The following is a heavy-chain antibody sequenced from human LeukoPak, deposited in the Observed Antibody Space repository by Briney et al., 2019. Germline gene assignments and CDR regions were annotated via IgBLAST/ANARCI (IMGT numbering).Heavy chain of an antibody. D-gene: IGHD3-3*01. J-gene: IGHJ1*01. CDR2: IYSGGNT. V-gene: IGHV3-53*01. CDR3: ARDDYDFWSGTGPVAQYFQH. Sequence: GGSLRLSCAASGFSVSSNYMNWVRQAPGKGLEWVSVIYSGGNTYYADSVKGRFTISRDNSKNTLYLQMNSLRVEDTAVYYCARDDYDFWSGTGPVAQYFQHWGQGTLVTVSS. CDR1: GFSVSSNY.